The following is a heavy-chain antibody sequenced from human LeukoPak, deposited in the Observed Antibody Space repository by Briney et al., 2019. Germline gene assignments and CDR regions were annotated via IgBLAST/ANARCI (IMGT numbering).Heavy chain of an antibody. Sequence: GGSLRLSCAASGFTFSNYWMNWVRQAPRKGLEWVANIKTDGSETYYVDSVKGRFTISRDNAKNSVYLQMNSLRAEDTAIYYCARTGKFDSWGQGTLVTVSA. CDR1: GFTFSNYW. V-gene: IGHV3-7*05. CDR2: IKTDGSET. CDR3: ARTGKFDS. J-gene: IGHJ5*01.